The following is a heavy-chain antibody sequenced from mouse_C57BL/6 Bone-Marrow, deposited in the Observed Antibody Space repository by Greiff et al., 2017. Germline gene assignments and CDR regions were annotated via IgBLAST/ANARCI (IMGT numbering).Heavy chain of an antibody. D-gene: IGHD4-1*01. CDR3: ARNWDDAY. J-gene: IGHJ3*01. CDR1: GYAFSSSW. Sequence: QVQLQQSGPELVKPGASVKISCKASGYAFSSSWMNWVKQRPGKGLEWIGRIYPGDGDTNYNGKFKGKATLTADKSSSTAYMQLSSLTSADSAVYFCARNWDDAYWGQGTLVTVSA. V-gene: IGHV1-82*01. CDR2: IYPGDGDT.